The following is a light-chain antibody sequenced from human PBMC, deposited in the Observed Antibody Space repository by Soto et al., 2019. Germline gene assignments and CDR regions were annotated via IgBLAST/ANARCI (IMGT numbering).Light chain of an antibody. CDR3: QQYGDCPLT. Sequence: EIVLTQSPATLSVSPGERATLSCRASQSVGNNFAWYQQKPGQAPRLLIFAPSTWATGVPARFSGSGSGTEFTLTISSLQSDYFAVYYCQQYGDCPLTFGGGAKVEIE. J-gene: IGKJ4*02. V-gene: IGKV3-15*01. CDR2: APS. CDR1: QSVGNN.